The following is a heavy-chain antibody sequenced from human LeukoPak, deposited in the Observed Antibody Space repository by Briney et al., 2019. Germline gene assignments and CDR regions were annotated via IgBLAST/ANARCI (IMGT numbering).Heavy chain of an antibody. CDR3: ARESVLGGDY. Sequence: GGSLRLSCAASGFTFSGYYMSWIRQAPGKGLEWVSYISSSSSYTNYADSVKGRFTISRDNAKNSLYLQMNSLRAEDTAVYYCARESVLGGDYWGQGTLVTVSS. CDR2: ISSSSSYT. CDR1: GFTFSGYY. D-gene: IGHD3-16*01. V-gene: IGHV3-11*06. J-gene: IGHJ4*02.